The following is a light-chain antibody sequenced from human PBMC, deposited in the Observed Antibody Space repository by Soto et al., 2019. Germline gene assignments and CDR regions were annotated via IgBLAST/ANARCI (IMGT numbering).Light chain of an antibody. Sequence: QSVLTQPPSASGTPGQRVTISCSGSSSNIGSNTVNWYQQLPGTAPKLLIYSHNRRPSGVPDRFSGFQSGTSASLAISGLQSEDEADYYCAAWDDSLNGSVFGTGTKVTVL. J-gene: IGLJ1*01. CDR2: SHN. CDR1: SSNIGSNT. V-gene: IGLV1-44*01. CDR3: AAWDDSLNGSV.